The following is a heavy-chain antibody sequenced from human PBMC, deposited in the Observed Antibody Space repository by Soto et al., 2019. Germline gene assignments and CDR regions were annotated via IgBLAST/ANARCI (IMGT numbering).Heavy chain of an antibody. V-gene: IGHV3-66*04. CDR2: IYSGGST. CDR3: ARHAGSSYYNEAFDI. Sequence: EVQLVESGGGLVQPGGSLSLSFAASGFTVISNYISWVRQAPGKGLEWVSVIYSGGSTFYADSVKGRFTISRDNSKNTLYLQMDSLRAEDTAMYYCARHAGSSYYNEAFDIWGQGTMVTVSS. J-gene: IGHJ3*02. D-gene: IGHD3-10*01. CDR1: GFTVISNY.